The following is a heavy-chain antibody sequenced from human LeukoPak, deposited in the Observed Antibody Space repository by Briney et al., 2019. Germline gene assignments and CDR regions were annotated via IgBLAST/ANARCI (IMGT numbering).Heavy chain of an antibody. CDR3: STDSPTGFDH. CDR2: VYHTGST. D-gene: IGHD2/OR15-2a*01. V-gene: IGHV4-59*01. Sequence: TASETLSLACTVSGVPIRSYYWSWTRQSPENGLEWIGYVYHTGSTKHNPSLQSRVTISIDPSKNQFSLNLTSVTAADPAVYYCSTDSPTGFDHWGQGALVTVSS. J-gene: IGHJ4*02. CDR1: GVPIRSYY.